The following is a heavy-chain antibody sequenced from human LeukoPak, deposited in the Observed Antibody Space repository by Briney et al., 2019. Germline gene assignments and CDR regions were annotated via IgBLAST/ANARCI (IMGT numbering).Heavy chain of an antibody. D-gene: IGHD1-26*01. V-gene: IGHV1-2*02. J-gene: IGHJ4*02. CDR2: INPNSGGT. CDR1: GYTYTGYY. Sequence: ASVKVSCKASGYTYTGYYMHWVRQAPGQGLEWMGWINPNSGGTNYAQKFQGRVTMTRDTSISTAYMELSRLRSDDTAVYYCARDFRSYTASVDYWGQGTLVTVSS. CDR3: ARDFRSYTASVDY.